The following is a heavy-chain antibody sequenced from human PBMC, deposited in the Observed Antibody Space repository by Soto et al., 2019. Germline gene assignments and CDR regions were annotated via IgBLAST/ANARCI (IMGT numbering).Heavy chain of an antibody. J-gene: IGHJ4*02. CDR3: ARFPRGYSYGHFDY. CDR2: IYYSGST. CDR1: GGSISSGDYY. V-gene: IGHV4-30-4*02. D-gene: IGHD5-18*01. Sequence: PSETLSLTCTVSGGSISSGDYYWSWIRQPPGKGLEWIGYIYYSGSTYYNPSLKSRVTISVDTSKNQFSLKLSSVTAADTAVYYCARFPRGYSYGHFDYWGQGTLVTVSS.